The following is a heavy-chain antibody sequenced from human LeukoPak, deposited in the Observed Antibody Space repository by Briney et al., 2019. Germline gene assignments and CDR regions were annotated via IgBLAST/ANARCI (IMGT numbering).Heavy chain of an antibody. Sequence: SETLSLTCTVSGGSISSGSYYWSWIRQPAGKGLEWIGRIYTSGSTNYNPSLKSRVTISVDTSKNQFSLKLSSVTAADTAVYYCARERGGYVGYWGQGTLVTVSS. CDR1: GGSISSGSYY. J-gene: IGHJ4*02. V-gene: IGHV4-61*02. D-gene: IGHD3-22*01. CDR3: ARERGGYVGY. CDR2: IYTSGST.